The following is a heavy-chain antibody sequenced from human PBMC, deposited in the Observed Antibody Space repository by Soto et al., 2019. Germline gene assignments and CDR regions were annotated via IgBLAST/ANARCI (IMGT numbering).Heavy chain of an antibody. J-gene: IGHJ4*02. CDR1: GFTFSSYA. V-gene: IGHV3-23*01. CDR2: ISGSGGST. CDR3: AKDEGVGYFDY. Sequence: EVQLLESGGGLVQPGWSLRISCAASGFTFSSYAMSWVRQAPGKGLEWVSAISGSGGSTYYADSVKGRFTISRDNYKNTLYLQMNSLRAEDTAVYYCAKDEGVGYFDYWGQGTLVTVSS. D-gene: IGHD2-8*01.